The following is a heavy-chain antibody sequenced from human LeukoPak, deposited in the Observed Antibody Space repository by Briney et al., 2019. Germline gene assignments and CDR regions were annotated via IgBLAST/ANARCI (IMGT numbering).Heavy chain of an antibody. J-gene: IGHJ4*02. D-gene: IGHD3-10*01. CDR3: ARDSYDTYYYGSGSREPW. CDR2: ISNSSSTI. V-gene: IGHV3-48*02. Sequence: PGGSLRLSCAASGFTFSSYSMNWVRQAPGKGLEWVSSISNSSSTIYYADSVKGRFTISRDNAKNSLYLQMNSLRDEDTAVYYCARDSYDTYYYGSGSREPWWGQGTLVTVSS. CDR1: GFTFSSYS.